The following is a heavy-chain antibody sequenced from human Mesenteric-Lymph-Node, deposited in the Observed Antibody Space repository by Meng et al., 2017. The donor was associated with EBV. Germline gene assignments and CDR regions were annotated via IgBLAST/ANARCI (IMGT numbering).Heavy chain of an antibody. J-gene: IGHJ4*02. CDR3: ARDIVGASDFDY. Sequence: GQLVQAGAEGKKAGGSVKVSCKASGYTFTSYGISWVRQDPGQGLEWMGWISAYNGNTNYAQKLRGRVTMTTDTSTSTAYMELRSLRSDDTAVYYCARDIVGASDFDYWGQGTLVTVSS. V-gene: IGHV1-18*01. CDR2: ISAYNGNT. CDR1: GYTFTSYG. D-gene: IGHD1-26*01.